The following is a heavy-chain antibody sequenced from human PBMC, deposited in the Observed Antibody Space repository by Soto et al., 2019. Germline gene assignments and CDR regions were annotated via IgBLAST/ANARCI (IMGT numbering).Heavy chain of an antibody. V-gene: IGHV2-5*02. CDR2: IYWDDDK. CDR1: GFSLSTSGVG. CDR3: AHRRVYGDYAEYFQH. D-gene: IGHD4-17*01. J-gene: IGHJ1*01. Sequence: QITLKESGPTLVKPTQTLTLTYTFSGFSLSTSGVGVGWIRQPPGKALEWLALIYWDDDKRYSPSLKSMLTITKDTSKNQVVLTMTNMDPVDTATYYCAHRRVYGDYAEYFQHWGQGTLVTVSS.